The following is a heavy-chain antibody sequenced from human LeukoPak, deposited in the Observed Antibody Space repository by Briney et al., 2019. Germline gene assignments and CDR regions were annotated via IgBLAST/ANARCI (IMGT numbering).Heavy chain of an antibody. J-gene: IGHJ4*02. CDR2: INHSGST. CDR1: GGSFSGYY. V-gene: IGHV4-34*01. CDR3: ARRDGYNYYY. Sequence: SETLSLTCAVYGGSFSGYYWSWIRQPPGKGLEWIGEINHSGSTNYNPSLKSRVTISVDTSKNQFPLKLSSVTAADTAVYYCARRDGYNYYYWGQGTLVTVSS. D-gene: IGHD5-24*01.